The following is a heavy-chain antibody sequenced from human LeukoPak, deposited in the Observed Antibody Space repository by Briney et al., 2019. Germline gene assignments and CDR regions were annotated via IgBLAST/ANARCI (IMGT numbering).Heavy chain of an antibody. CDR2: IIPIFGTA. J-gene: IGHJ6*03. D-gene: IGHD6-6*01. CDR1: GYTFTSYY. Sequence: ASVKVSCKASGYTFTSYYMHWVRQAPGQGLEWMGGIIPIFGTANYAQKFQGRVTITTDESTSTAYMELSSLRSEDTAVYYCARQPSIAARPYYYYYYMDVWGKGTTVTVSS. CDR3: ARQPSIAARPYYYYYYMDV. V-gene: IGHV1-69*05.